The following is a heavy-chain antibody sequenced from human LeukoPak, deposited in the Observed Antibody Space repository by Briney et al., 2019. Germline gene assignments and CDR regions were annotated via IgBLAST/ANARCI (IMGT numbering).Heavy chain of an antibody. CDR2: TVGSGDST. Sequence: PGGSLRLSCAASGFTFSSYGMSWVRQAPGKGLEWVSATVGSGDSTYYADSVRGRFTISRDNSKNTLYLQMNSLRAEDTAVYYCARYCTSTSCADYSYYGMDVWGQGTTVTVSS. J-gene: IGHJ6*02. V-gene: IGHV3-23*01. CDR3: ARYCTSTSCADYSYYGMDV. CDR1: GFTFSSYG. D-gene: IGHD2-2*01.